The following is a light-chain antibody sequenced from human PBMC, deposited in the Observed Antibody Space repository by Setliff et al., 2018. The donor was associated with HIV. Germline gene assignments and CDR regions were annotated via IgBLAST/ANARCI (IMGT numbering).Light chain of an antibody. V-gene: IGLV2-14*03. J-gene: IGLJ1*01. Sequence: QSALTQPASVSGAPGQSITISCAGTSSDLGDYDYVSWYQQQPGKAPKLIIFDVTNRPSGVSHRFSGSKSGNTASLTISGLQAEDEADYYCASYANSDVFIFGSGTKVTVL. CDR3: ASYANSDVFI. CDR2: DVT. CDR1: SSDLGDYDY.